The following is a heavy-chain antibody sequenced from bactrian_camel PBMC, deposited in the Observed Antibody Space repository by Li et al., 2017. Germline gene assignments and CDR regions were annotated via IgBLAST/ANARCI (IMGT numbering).Heavy chain of an antibody. Sequence: HVQLVESGGGWVQPGGSLRLSCAASGFTFSNTWMHWVRQAPGKGLEWVSNIYTGDGSTNSVDSVKGRFTISRDNAKNMLYLQMNSLKSEDTALYYCAADPPGSGESAVSSGYWNICTRARGPRSPSP. CDR2: IYTGDGST. CDR1: GFTFSNTW. CDR3: AADPPGSGESAVSSGYWNICT. V-gene: IGHV3S1*01. J-gene: IGHJ4*01. D-gene: IGHD6*01.